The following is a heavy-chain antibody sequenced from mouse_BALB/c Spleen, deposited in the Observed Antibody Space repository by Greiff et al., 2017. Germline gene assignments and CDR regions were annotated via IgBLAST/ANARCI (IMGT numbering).Heavy chain of an antibody. CDR1: GYTFTSYW. Sequence: DLVKPGASVKLSCKASGYTFTSYWINWIKQRPGQGLEWIGRIAPGSGSTYYNEMFKGKATLTVDTSSSTAYIQLSSLSSEDSAVYFCARRDGNYAMDYWGQGTSVTVSS. D-gene: IGHD2-1*01. J-gene: IGHJ4*01. CDR2: IAPGSGST. V-gene: IGHV1S41*01. CDR3: ARRDGNYAMDY.